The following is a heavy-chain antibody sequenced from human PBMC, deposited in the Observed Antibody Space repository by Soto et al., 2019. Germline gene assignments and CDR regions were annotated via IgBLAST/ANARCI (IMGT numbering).Heavy chain of an antibody. V-gene: IGHV3-23*01. D-gene: IGHD2-21*02. CDR2: ISGSGGST. CDR3: ARGDLGGFDL. J-gene: IGHJ3*01. CDR1: GFTFSSYA. Sequence: PGGSLRLSCAASGFTFSSYAMSWVRQAPGKGLEWVSAISGSGGSTTYADSVKGRFTISRDNAKNTMYLQMNSLRAEDTAVYYCARGDLGGFDLWGQGTTVTVSS.